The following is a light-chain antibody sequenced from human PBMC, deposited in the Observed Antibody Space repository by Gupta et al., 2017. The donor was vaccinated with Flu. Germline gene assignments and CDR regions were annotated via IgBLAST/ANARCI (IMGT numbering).Light chain of an antibody. CDR2: AAS. Sequence: ILMTHSPSSFSSSTGDRVTITCRASQGISSYLAWYQQKPGKAPKLLIYAASTLQSGVPSRFSGSGSGTDFTLTISCLQSEDFATYYCQQYYSYPYTFGQGTKLEIK. V-gene: IGKV1-8*01. CDR3: QQYYSYPYT. J-gene: IGKJ2*01. CDR1: QGISSY.